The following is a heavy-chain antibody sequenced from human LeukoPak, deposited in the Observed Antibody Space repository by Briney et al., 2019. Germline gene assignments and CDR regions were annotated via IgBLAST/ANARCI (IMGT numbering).Heavy chain of an antibody. D-gene: IGHD2-15*01. CDR2: IYPGDSDT. CDR1: GYSFTTYW. CDR3: ARQGDRSGGSCLFSYYFDY. Sequence: GESLKISCKASGYSFTTYWIAWVRQMPGKGLEWMGIIYPGDSDTRYSPSFQGQVTISADKSISTAYLQWSSLKASDTAMYYCARQGDRSGGSCLFSYYFDYWGQGTLVTVSS. V-gene: IGHV5-51*01. J-gene: IGHJ4*02.